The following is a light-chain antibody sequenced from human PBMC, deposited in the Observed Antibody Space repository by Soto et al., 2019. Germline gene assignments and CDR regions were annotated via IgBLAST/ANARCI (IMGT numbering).Light chain of an antibody. J-gene: IGKJ3*01. V-gene: IGKV1-39*01. Sequence: IQLTQSPSSLSAFVGDTVTITCRATDSIDRYLNWYQQKPGQAPRVLITAASTLQSGVPSRFSGSGSGTDYTLTINNLQPEDFATYYCQRTYNAPFTFGPGTKVAIK. CDR2: AAS. CDR1: DSIDRY. CDR3: QRTYNAPFT.